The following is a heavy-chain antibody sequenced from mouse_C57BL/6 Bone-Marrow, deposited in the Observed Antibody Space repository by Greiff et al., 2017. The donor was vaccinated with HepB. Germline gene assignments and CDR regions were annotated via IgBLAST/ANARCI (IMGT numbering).Heavy chain of an antibody. CDR1: GYTFTEYT. D-gene: IGHD1-1*01. CDR3: ARHPHYYGSSYDAMDY. J-gene: IGHJ4*01. Sequence: VMLVESGAELVKPGASVKLSCKASGYTFTEYTIHWVKQRSGQGLEWIGWFYPGSGSIKYNEKFKDKATLTADKSSSTVYMELSRLTSEDSAVYFCARHPHYYGSSYDAMDYWGQGTSVTVSS. V-gene: IGHV1-62-2*01. CDR2: FYPGSGSI.